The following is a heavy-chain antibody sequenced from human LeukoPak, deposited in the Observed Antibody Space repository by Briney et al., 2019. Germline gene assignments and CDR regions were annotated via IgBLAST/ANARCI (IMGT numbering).Heavy chain of an antibody. J-gene: IGHJ4*02. D-gene: IGHD6-19*01. CDR2: IIPIFGTA. V-gene: IGHV1-69*13. CDR3: ASPGGIAVAGTGFGFDY. Sequence: SVKVSCKASGGTFSSYAISWVRQAPGQGLEWMGGIIPIFGTANYAQKFQGRVTITADESTSTAYMELSSLRSEDTAVYYCASPGGIAVAGTGFGFDYWGQGTLVTVSS. CDR1: GGTFSSYA.